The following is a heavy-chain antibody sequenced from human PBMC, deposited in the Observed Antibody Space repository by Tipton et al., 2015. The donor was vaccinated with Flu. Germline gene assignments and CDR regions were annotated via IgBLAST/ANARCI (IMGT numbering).Heavy chain of an antibody. Sequence: QLVQSGAEVKEPGESLKISCKGSGYSFTDYWIGWVRQMPGKGLEWMGIIYPGDSDTRYSPSFQGQVTISADKSITTAYLQWSSLKASDTAMYYCARKYCSTTTCYPALDIWGQGTMVTVSS. J-gene: IGHJ3*02. D-gene: IGHD2-2*01. V-gene: IGHV5-51*01. CDR1: GYSFTDYW. CDR2: IYPGDSDT. CDR3: ARKYCSTTTCYPALDI.